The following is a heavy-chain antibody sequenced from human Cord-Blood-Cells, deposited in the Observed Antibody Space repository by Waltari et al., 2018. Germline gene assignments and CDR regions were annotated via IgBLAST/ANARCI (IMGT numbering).Heavy chain of an antibody. CDR2: IYYRGST. CDR3: ARMVTRVGTFKTIDY. D-gene: IGHD4-17*01. CDR1: GGSISSGGYY. V-gene: IGHV4-31*03. J-gene: IGHJ4*02. Sequence: QVQLQESGPGLVKPSQTLSLTCTVSGGSISSGGYYWSWIRQHPGKGLEWIGYIYYRGSTYYNPSLKSRVTISVDTSKNQFSLKLSSVTAADTAVYYCARMVTRVGTFKTIDYWGQGTLVTVSS.